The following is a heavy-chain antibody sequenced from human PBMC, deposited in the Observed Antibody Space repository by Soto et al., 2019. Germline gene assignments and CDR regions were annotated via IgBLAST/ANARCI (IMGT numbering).Heavy chain of an antibody. V-gene: IGHV1-69*01. Sequence: QVQLVQSGAEVKKPGSSVKVSCKASGGTFSSYAISWVRQAPGQGLEWMGGIIPIFGRANYAQTFQGRVTMTADESTSTAYMELSSLRSEDTAVYYCARDWDNLLANWNYYYYYGMDVWGQGTTVTVSS. J-gene: IGHJ6*02. CDR3: ARDWDNLLANWNYYYYYGMDV. D-gene: IGHD1-20*01. CDR2: IIPIFGRA. CDR1: GGTFSSYA.